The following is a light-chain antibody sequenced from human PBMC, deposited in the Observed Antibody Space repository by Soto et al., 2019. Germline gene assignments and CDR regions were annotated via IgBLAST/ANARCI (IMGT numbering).Light chain of an antibody. CDR3: TSPTPGSLYV. J-gene: IGLJ1*01. CDR2: GND. Sequence: QSVLTQPPSVSGAPGQRVTISCTGSSSNIGADYDVNWYQQFPGTAPKLLIYGNDNRPSGVPDRFSGSKSDTSASLAVTGLQAEDEADYYCTSPTPGSLYVFGSGTKLTVL. CDR1: SSNIGADYD. V-gene: IGLV1-40*01.